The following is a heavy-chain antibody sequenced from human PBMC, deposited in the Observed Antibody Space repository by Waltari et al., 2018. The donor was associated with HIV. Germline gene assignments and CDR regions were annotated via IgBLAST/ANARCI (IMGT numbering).Heavy chain of an antibody. J-gene: IGHJ4*02. D-gene: IGHD3-16*01. CDR3: ARVQLIMVTFGGDFAPQFFEY. CDR1: GSTFTNYG. V-gene: IGHV1-18*01. CDR2: ISAYNGNT. Sequence: QVQLVQSGDEVKKPGASVKVSCKTSGSTFTNYGITWVRPAPGQGLEWMGWISAYNGNTNFAQRFQGRVTMTTDTSTSTAYMELRSLRSDDTAVFYCARVQLIMVTFGGDFAPQFFEYWGQGTLVTVSS.